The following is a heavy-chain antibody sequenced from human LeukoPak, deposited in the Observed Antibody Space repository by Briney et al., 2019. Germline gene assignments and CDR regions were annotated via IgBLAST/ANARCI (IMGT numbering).Heavy chain of an antibody. D-gene: IGHD3-22*01. V-gene: IGHV4-38-2*01. CDR2: IYHSGRT. J-gene: IGHJ5*02. Sequence: SETLSLTCAVSGDSISSGYYWGRIRQPPGKGLEWSGSIYHSGRTYYNPSLESRVTISVDTSKNQFSLKLTSVTAADTAVYYCARVPSGYYNWFDPWGQGTLVTVSS. CDR3: ARVPSGYYNWFDP. CDR1: GDSISSGYY.